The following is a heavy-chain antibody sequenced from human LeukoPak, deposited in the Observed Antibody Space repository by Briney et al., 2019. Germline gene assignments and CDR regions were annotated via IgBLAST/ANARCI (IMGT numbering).Heavy chain of an antibody. Sequence: ASVKVSCKSSGYTFTGYYMHWVRQPPGQGLEWMGWINPNSGGTNYAQKFQGRVSMTRDTSITTVYMELRRLTSDDTAVYYCARVNGEWEPLEYWGQGTLVTVSS. CDR2: INPNSGGT. D-gene: IGHD1-26*01. V-gene: IGHV1-2*02. J-gene: IGHJ4*02. CDR1: GYTFTGYY. CDR3: ARVNGEWEPLEY.